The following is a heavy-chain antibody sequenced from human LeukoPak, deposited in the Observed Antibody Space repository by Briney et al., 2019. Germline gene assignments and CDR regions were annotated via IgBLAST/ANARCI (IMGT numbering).Heavy chain of an antibody. D-gene: IGHD3-22*01. CDR1: GFTFSRYI. V-gene: IGHV3-48*02. Sequence: PWGSLRLSCAASGFTFSRYIMNWVRQAPGKGLEWISYISSSSRTIHYADSVKGRFTISRDNAENSLDLRMNSLREEDTAVYYCASHYFGSRGSYAEYFQHWGQGALVIVSS. J-gene: IGHJ1*01. CDR3: ASHYFGSRGSYAEYFQH. CDR2: ISSSSRTI.